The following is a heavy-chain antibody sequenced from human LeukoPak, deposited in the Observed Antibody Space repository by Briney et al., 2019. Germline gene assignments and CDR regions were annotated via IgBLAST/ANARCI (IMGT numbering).Heavy chain of an antibody. CDR3: ATRPITAPAGLH. V-gene: IGHV1-18*01. Sequence: GASVKVSCKASGYSFTNYAISWVRQAPGQGLEWMGWINPYNGNTNYAQNLQGRVTMTTDTSTGTAYIELRSLRSDDTAVYYCATRPITAPAGLHWGQGTLVTVSS. D-gene: IGHD6-6*01. CDR1: GYSFTNYA. CDR2: INPYNGNT. J-gene: IGHJ4*02.